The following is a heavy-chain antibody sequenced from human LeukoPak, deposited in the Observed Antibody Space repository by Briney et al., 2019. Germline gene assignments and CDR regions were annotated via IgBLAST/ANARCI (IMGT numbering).Heavy chain of an antibody. Sequence: PSETLSLTCTVSGGSISSYYWSWIRQPPGKGLEWIGYIYYSGSTNYNPSLKSRVTISVDTSKNQFSLKLSSVTAADMAVYYCARGGNYNWFDPWGQGTLVTVSS. J-gene: IGHJ5*02. CDR3: ARGGNYNWFDP. V-gene: IGHV4-59*01. CDR1: GGSISSYY. CDR2: IYYSGST. D-gene: IGHD4-23*01.